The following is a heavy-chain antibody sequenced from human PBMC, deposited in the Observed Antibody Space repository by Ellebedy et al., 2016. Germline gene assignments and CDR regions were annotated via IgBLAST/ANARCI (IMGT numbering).Heavy chain of an antibody. CDR3: ARIPESGYLYYYYGMDV. Sequence: ASVKVSCKASGYTFTSYGISWVRQAPGQGLEWMGWISAYNGNTNYAQKLQGRVTMTTDTSTSTAYMELRSLRSDDTAVYYCARIPESGYLYYYYGMDVWGQGTTVTVSS. CDR2: ISAYNGNT. V-gene: IGHV1-18*01. CDR1: GYTFTSYG. D-gene: IGHD3-22*01. J-gene: IGHJ6*02.